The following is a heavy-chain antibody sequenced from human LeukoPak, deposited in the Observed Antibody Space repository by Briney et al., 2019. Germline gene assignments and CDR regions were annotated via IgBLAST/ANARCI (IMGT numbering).Heavy chain of an antibody. V-gene: IGHV4-59*01. D-gene: IGHD4-17*01. J-gene: IGHJ6*03. CDR1: GGSISSYY. Sequence: SETLSLTCTVSGGSISSYYWSWIRQPPGKGLEWIGYIYYSGSTNYTPSLKSRVTISVDTSKNQFSLKLSSVTAADTAVYYCARSPDYGDYYYYYMDVWGKGTTVTISS. CDR2: IYYSGST. CDR3: ARSPDYGDYYYYYMDV.